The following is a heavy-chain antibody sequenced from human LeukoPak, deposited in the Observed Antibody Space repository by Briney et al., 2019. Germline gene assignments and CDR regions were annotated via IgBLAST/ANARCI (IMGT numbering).Heavy chain of an antibody. V-gene: IGHV3-66*01. CDR3: ARDSGSGWHHDY. Sequence: PGGSLRLSCAVSGFTVSNKYMSWVRQAPGKGLEWVSVIYSGGTTSYADSVKGRFTISRDNSKNTLYLQMNSLRAEDTAVYYCARDSGSGWHHDYWGQGTLVTVSS. J-gene: IGHJ4*02. D-gene: IGHD6-19*01. CDR2: IYSGGTT. CDR1: GFTVSNKY.